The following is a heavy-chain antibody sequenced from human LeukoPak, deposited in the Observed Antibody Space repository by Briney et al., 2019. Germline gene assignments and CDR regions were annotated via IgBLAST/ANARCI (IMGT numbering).Heavy chain of an antibody. CDR2: IYYSWDT. V-gene: IGHV4-39*07. J-gene: IGHJ4*02. D-gene: IGHD1-1*01. CDR1: GGSISSTSYY. Sequence: SETLSLTCTVSGGSISSTSYYWGWIRQPPGKGLEWIGSIYYSWDTYYNPSLKSRVTISVDTSKNQFSLKLSSVTAADTAVYYCAREQLVGLFDYWGQGTLVTVSS. CDR3: AREQLVGLFDY.